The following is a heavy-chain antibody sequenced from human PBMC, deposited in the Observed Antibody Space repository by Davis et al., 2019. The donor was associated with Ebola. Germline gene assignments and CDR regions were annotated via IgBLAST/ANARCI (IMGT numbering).Heavy chain of an antibody. D-gene: IGHD1-26*01. CDR2: IYYSGST. Sequence: MPSETLSLTCTVSGGSISSYYWSWIRQPPGKGLEWIGYIYYSGSTNYNPSLKSRVTISVDRSKNQFSLKLSSVTAADTAVYYCARAYYGWFDPWGQGTLVTVSS. CDR1: GGSISSYY. V-gene: IGHV4-59*12. J-gene: IGHJ5*02. CDR3: ARAYYGWFDP.